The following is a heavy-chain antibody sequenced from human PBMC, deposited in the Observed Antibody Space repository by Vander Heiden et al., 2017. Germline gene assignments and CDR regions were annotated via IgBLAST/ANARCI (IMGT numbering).Heavy chain of an antibody. Sequence: EVQLVESGGGLVQPGGSLRLSCAASGFPFSSYSMNWVRQAPGKGLEWVSYMGTSSSNIYYADSVKGRFTISRDNAKNSLYLQMNSLRAEDTAVYYCARRVVGAPRAFDIWGQGTMVTVSS. CDR2: MGTSSSNI. J-gene: IGHJ3*02. D-gene: IGHD1-26*01. CDR1: GFPFSSYS. V-gene: IGHV3-48*01. CDR3: ARRVVGAPRAFDI.